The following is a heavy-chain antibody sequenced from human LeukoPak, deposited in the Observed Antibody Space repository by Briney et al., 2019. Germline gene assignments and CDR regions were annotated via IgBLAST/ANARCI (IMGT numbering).Heavy chain of an antibody. J-gene: IGHJ4*02. CDR1: GYTFTSYG. CDR2: ISAYNGNT. Sequence: ASVKVSCKASGYTFTSYGISWVRQAPGQGLEWMGWISAYNGNTNYAQKLQGRVTMTTDTSTSTAYMELRSLRSEDTAVYYCARAPTGDPLLDYWGQGTLVTVSS. CDR3: ARAPTGDPLLDY. V-gene: IGHV1-18*01.